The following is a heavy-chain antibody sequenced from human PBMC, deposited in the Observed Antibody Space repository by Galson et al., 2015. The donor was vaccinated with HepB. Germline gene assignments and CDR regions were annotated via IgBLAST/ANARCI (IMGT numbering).Heavy chain of an antibody. CDR1: GGSISSYY. CDR3: ARKLGISVYWYFDL. V-gene: IGHV4-59*01. Sequence: QVQLQESGPGLVKPSETLSLTCTVSGGSISSYYWSWIRQPPGKGLEWIGYIYYSGSTNYNPSLKSRVTISVDTSKNQFSLKLSSVTAADTAVYYCARKLGISVYWYFDLWGRGTLVTVSS. J-gene: IGHJ2*01. CDR2: IYYSGST. D-gene: IGHD7-27*01.